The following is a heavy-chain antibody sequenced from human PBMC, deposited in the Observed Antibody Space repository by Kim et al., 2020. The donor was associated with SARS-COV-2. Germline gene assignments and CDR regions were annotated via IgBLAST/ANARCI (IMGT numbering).Heavy chain of an antibody. J-gene: IGHJ3*02. CDR1: GFTVSSNY. Sequence: GGSLRLSCAASGFTVSSNYMNWVRQAPGKGLEWVSVIYSGGTTYYADSVKGRFTISRDNSKNTLHLQMSSLRAEDTAVYYCARDGGSGSQRAFDIWGQGTMVTVSS. D-gene: IGHD3-10*01. V-gene: IGHV3-66*01. CDR2: IYSGGTT. CDR3: ARDGGSGSQRAFDI.